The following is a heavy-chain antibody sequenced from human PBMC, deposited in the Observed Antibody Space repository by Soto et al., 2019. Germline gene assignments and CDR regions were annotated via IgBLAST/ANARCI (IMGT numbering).Heavy chain of an antibody. Sequence: ASETLSLTCSVSGGTISGYYWTWIRQPAGKGLEWIGRTYSSGNTKYNPSLQSRVTMSLDTSNNQFSLRLTSVTAADTAVYYCARGQRFSDWFDPWGQGTLVTVSS. V-gene: IGHV4-4*07. CDR2: TYSSGNT. CDR3: ARGQRFSDWFDP. CDR1: GGTISGYY. J-gene: IGHJ5*02. D-gene: IGHD3-3*01.